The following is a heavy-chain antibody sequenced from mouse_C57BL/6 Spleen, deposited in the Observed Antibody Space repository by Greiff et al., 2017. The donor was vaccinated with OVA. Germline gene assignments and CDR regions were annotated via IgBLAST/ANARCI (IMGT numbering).Heavy chain of an antibody. CDR1: GYTFTDYY. D-gene: IGHD1-1*01. CDR3: ARGEWDGSRAMDY. V-gene: IGHV1-76*01. J-gene: IGHJ4*01. CDR2: IYPGSGNT. Sequence: VQLQASWAELVRPGASVKLSCKASGYTFTDYYINWVKQRPGQGLEWIARIYPGSGNTYYNEKFKGKATLTAEKSSSTAYMQLSSLTSEDSAVYFCARGEWDGSRAMDYWGQGTSVTVSS.